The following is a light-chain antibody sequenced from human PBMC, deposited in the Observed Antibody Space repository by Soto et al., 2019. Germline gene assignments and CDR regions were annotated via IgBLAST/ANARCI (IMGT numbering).Light chain of an antibody. V-gene: IGKV3-20*01. CDR1: QSVSNSY. J-gene: IGKJ4*01. CDR3: QQYGGSPLVT. Sequence: ENVLTQSPATLSLSPGERATLSCRASQSVSNSYLAWYQQNPGQAPRLLIYGASSRATGIPDRFSGTGSGTDFTLTITRLEPEDFAVYYCQQYGGSPLVTFGGGTKVEI. CDR2: GAS.